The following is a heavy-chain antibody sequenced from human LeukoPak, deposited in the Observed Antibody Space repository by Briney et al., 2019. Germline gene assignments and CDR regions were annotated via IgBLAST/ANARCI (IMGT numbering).Heavy chain of an antibody. V-gene: IGHV3-30*03. CDR3: ARDFGQRLVGPDYYFDY. D-gene: IGHD6-13*01. Sequence: GRSLRLSCAASGFTFSSYGMHWVRQAPGKGLEWVAVISYDGSNKYYADSVKGRFTISRDNSKNTLYLQMNSLRAEDTAVYYCARDFGQRLVGPDYYFDYWGQGTLVTVSS. CDR1: GFTFSSYG. J-gene: IGHJ4*02. CDR2: ISYDGSNK.